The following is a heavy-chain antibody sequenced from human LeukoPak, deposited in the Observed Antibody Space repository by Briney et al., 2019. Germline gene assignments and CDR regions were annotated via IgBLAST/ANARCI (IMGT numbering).Heavy chain of an antibody. Sequence: GGSLRLSCAASGFTFSSYRMSWVRQAPGKGLEWVANIKQDGSEKYYVDSVKGRFTISRDNAKNSLYLQMNSLRAEDTAVYYCAREIAAAGTWMGGQGTMVTVSS. CDR2: IKQDGSEK. J-gene: IGHJ3*01. CDR1: GFTFSSYR. CDR3: AREIAAAGTWM. V-gene: IGHV3-7*01. D-gene: IGHD6-13*01.